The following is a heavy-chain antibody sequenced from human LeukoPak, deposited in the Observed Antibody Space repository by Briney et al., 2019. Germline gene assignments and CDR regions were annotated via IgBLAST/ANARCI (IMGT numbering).Heavy chain of an antibody. J-gene: IGHJ4*02. V-gene: IGHV1-24*01. CDR2: FDPEDGEDGET. CDR3: AMTDRYAGRPFDY. Sequence: ASVKVSCKASGYTFTGYYMHWVRQAPGQGLEWMGSFDPEDGEDGETHYAQKFQGRVTMTEDASTDTAYMELTSLSSEDTALYYCAMTDRYAGRPFDYWGQGTLVTVSS. D-gene: IGHD3-9*01. CDR1: GYTFTGYY.